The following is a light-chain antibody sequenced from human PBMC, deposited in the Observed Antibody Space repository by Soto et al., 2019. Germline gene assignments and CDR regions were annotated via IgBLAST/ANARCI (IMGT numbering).Light chain of an antibody. J-gene: IGKJ5*01. V-gene: IGKV3D-15*01. CDR2: GAS. CDR3: QQYHDWPPLT. CDR1: QSVSTN. Sequence: IVLTQSPATLSVSAGERVTLSCRASQSVSTNLAWYQKKPGQAPRLLFYGASTRATGIPARFSGSGSGTDLSLIVSSLQSEDSAVYYCQQYHDWPPLTFGQGTRLEIK.